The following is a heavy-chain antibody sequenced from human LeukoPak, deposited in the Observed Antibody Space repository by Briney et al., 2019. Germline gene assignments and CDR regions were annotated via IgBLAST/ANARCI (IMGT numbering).Heavy chain of an antibody. D-gene: IGHD1-26*01. J-gene: IGHJ6*02. Sequence: GGSLRLSCAASGFMFSSYVMHWVRQAPGKGLEWVAVISYEGSNKYYADSVKGRFTISRDNSKNTLYLQMDSLRAEDTALYYCARSAWGGSYYGGYHYYRLDVWGQGTTVTVSS. CDR1: GFMFSSYV. CDR3: ARSAWGGSYYGGYHYYRLDV. V-gene: IGHV3-30-3*01. CDR2: ISYEGSNK.